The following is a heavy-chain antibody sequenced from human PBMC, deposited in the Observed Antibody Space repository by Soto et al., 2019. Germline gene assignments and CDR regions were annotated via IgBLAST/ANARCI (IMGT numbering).Heavy chain of an antibody. CDR2: INAGDGDT. Sequence: GASVKVSCKASGYTFTTYTMHWVRQAPGQRLEWMGRINAGDGDTRYSQRFQGRVTITRDTSASIVYMELSSLRSEDTAVYYCALELSSYYYYYGMDVWGQGTTVTVSS. J-gene: IGHJ6*02. CDR3: ALELSSYYYYYGMDV. D-gene: IGHD3-16*02. V-gene: IGHV1-3*01. CDR1: GYTFTTYT.